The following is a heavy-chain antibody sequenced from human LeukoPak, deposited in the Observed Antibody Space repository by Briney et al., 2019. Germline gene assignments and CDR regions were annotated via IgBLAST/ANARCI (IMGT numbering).Heavy chain of an antibody. V-gene: IGHV3-23*01. CDR1: RFTFSSYA. CDR2: ISSSGGNT. Sequence: GGSLRLSCAASRFTFSSYAMSWVRQAPGKGLEWVSGISSSGGNTYYADSVKGWFTISRDNSKSTLYLQMDSLRADDTAVYYCAKSIVATNYFYGMDVWGQGTTVIVSS. J-gene: IGHJ6*02. D-gene: IGHD5-12*01. CDR3: AKSIVATNYFYGMDV.